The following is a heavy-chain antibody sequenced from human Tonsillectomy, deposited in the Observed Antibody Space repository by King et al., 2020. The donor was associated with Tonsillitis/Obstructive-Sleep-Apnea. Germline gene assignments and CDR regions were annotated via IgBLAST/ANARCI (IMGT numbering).Heavy chain of an antibody. J-gene: IGHJ4*01. V-gene: IGHV1-46*01. CDR2: INPSDGIT. CDR3: VRSTKDCRLLDY. Sequence: VQLVESGAEVKKPGASVKVSCKASGYTFTRNYVHWVRQAPGQGLEWMGIINPSDGITTYVQKFQGRVTMTSDTSTSTVKMELSSLRAGDAAVYYWVRSTKDCRLLDYLRHCSLGSVS. CDR1: GYTFTRNY. D-gene: IGHD1-26*01.